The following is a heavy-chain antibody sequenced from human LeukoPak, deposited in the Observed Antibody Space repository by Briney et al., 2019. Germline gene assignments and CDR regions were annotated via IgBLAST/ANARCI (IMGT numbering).Heavy chain of an antibody. D-gene: IGHD6-6*01. V-gene: IGHV3-23*01. CDR3: AKSSYSTSSRWFDP. Sequence: GGSLRLSCAASGFTFSSYGMHWVRQAPGKGLEWVSAISAGGGSTYYADSVKGRFAISRDNSKNTLYLQMSSLRAEDTAVYYCAKSSYSTSSRWFDPWGQGTLVTVSS. CDR2: ISAGGGST. CDR1: GFTFSSYG. J-gene: IGHJ5*02.